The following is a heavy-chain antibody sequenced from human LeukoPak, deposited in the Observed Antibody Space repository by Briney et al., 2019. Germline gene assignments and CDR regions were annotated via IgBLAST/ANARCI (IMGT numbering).Heavy chain of an antibody. V-gene: IGHV3-21*01. CDR2: ITSSSSDI. CDR1: GFTFSSHY. CDR3: ARDSVENDDAFDI. J-gene: IGHJ3*02. D-gene: IGHD1-1*01. Sequence: GGSLRLSCAASGFTFSSHYMNWVRQAPGKGLEWVSSITSSSSDIFYADSVKGRFTISRDNAKNSLYLQMNSLRAEDTAVYYCARDSVENDDAFDIWGQGTMVTVSS.